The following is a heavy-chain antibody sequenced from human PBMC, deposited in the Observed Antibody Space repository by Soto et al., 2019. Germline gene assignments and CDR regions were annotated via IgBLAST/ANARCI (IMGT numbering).Heavy chain of an antibody. D-gene: IGHD1-26*01. CDR1: GGSFSGYY. J-gene: IGHJ4*02. Sequence: SETLSLTCAVYGGSFSGYYWSWIRQPPGKGLEWIGEINNSGSTNYNPSLKSRVTISVDTSKNQFSLKLSSVTAADTAVYYCARREDQFDYWGQGTLVTVSS. CDR3: ARREDQFDY. CDR2: INNSGST. V-gene: IGHV4-34*01.